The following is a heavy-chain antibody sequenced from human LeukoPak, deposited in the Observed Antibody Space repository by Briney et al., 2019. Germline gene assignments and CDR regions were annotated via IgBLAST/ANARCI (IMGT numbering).Heavy chain of an antibody. CDR1: GFTFSSYG. Sequence: GGTLRLSCAASGFTFSSYGMSWVRQAPGKGLEWVSAISGSGGSTYYADSVKGRFTISRDNSKNTLYLQMNSLRAEDTAVYYCAKDLPIYDILTGSFDYWGQGTLVTVSS. D-gene: IGHD3-9*01. V-gene: IGHV3-23*01. CDR2: ISGSGGST. J-gene: IGHJ4*02. CDR3: AKDLPIYDILTGSFDY.